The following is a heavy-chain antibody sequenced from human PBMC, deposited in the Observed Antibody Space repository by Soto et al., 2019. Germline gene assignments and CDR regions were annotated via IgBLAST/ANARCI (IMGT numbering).Heavy chain of an antibody. Sequence: WGSLRLSCAASGFTFSSHWMSWVRQAPGKGLEWVANINQDGRDKYYVDSVRGRFTISRDNAKNSLFLQVNSLRADDTAVYYCARVTGPGFDYWGQGNLVTVSS. CDR2: INQDGRDK. V-gene: IGHV3-7*01. CDR3: ARVTGPGFDY. CDR1: GFTFSSHW. J-gene: IGHJ4*02. D-gene: IGHD2-8*02.